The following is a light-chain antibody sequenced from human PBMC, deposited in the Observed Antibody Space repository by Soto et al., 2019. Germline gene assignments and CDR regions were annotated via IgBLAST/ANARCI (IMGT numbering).Light chain of an antibody. CDR3: AAWDDNLWL. CDR2: NNH. V-gene: IGLV1-44*01. J-gene: IGLJ3*02. CDR1: TSNIGTNS. Sequence: QSVLTQPPSASGTPGQRVTISCSGATSNIGTNSVRWYQQVPGTAPKVLIYNNHERPSGVPDRFSGSKSGTSASLAISGLQSDDEADIYCAAWDDNLWLFGGGTQLTVL.